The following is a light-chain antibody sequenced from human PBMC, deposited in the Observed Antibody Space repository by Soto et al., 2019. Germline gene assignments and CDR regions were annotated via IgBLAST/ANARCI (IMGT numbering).Light chain of an antibody. J-gene: IGKJ1*01. CDR2: DAS. V-gene: IGKV1-5*01. CDR1: QSISDY. CDR3: QQYSSYWT. Sequence: DKKMCHSPSTLSASVRDRVIITCRASQSISDYLAWYQQKPGKAPKLLIYDASNLESGVPSTFSGSGSGTEFTLTISSLQPDDFATYYCQQYSSYWTFGQGGNVDIK.